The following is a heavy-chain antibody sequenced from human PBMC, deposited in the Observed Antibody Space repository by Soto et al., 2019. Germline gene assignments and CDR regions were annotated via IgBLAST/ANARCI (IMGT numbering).Heavy chain of an antibody. D-gene: IGHD1-26*01. CDR3: AKGRGSYSSG. CDR1: GFTFSGYA. V-gene: IGHV3-23*01. CDR2: ITGSGTST. J-gene: IGHJ4*02. Sequence: GGTLRLSCAASGFTFSGYAMTWVRQAPGKGLEWVSSITGSGTSTYYADSVKGRFTISRDNSKNTLYLQMNSLRAEDTAVYYCAKGRGSYSSGWGQGTLVTVSS.